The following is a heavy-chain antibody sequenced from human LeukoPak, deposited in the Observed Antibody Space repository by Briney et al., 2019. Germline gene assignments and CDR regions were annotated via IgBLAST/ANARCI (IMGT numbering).Heavy chain of an antibody. D-gene: IGHD3-10*01. J-gene: IGHJ4*02. CDR2: IYYNGST. CDR3: ARSSYYGRSDY. V-gene: IGHV4-59*01. Sequence: SETLSLTCTASGGSISPYYWSWIRQPPGKGLEWIGYIYYNGSTSYNPSLKSRVTISVDTSKSRFSLNLTSVTAADTAVYYCARSSYYGRSDYWGQGTLVTVSS. CDR1: GGSISPYY.